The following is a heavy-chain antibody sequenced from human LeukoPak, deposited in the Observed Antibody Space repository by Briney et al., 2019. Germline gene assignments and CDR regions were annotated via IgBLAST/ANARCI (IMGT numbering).Heavy chain of an antibody. CDR1: GSTFSSYW. Sequence: GGSLRLSCAASGSTFSSYWMHWVRQAPGKGLVWVSRIKSDGSSIMYADSVKGRFTISRDNAKSTLYLQMNSLRAEDTAVYYCARDLDFGGYSNFDYWGQGTLVTVSS. D-gene: IGHD4-23*01. CDR3: ARDLDFGGYSNFDY. J-gene: IGHJ4*02. V-gene: IGHV3-74*03. CDR2: IKSDGSSI.